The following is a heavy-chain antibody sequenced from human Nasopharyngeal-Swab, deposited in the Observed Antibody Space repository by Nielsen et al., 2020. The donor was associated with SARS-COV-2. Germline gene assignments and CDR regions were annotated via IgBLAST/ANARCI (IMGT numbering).Heavy chain of an antibody. D-gene: IGHD3-22*01. CDR2: IIPIFGTV. V-gene: IGHV1-69*13. CDR1: GGTFSSYA. J-gene: IGHJ6*03. CDR3: ARADYYDSSGYYEYYYYMDV. Sequence: SVKVSCKASGGTFSSYAISWVRQAPGQGLEWMGGIIPIFGTVNYAQKFQGRVTITADESTSTAYMELSSLRSEDTAVYYCARADYYDSSGYYEYYYYMDVWGKGTTVTVSS.